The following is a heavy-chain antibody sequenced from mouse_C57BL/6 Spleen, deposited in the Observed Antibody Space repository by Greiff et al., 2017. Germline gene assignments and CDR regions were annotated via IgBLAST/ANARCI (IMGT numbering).Heavy chain of an antibody. CDR3: ARYGYYAMDY. CDR2: INPSNGGT. V-gene: IGHV1-53*01. J-gene: IGHJ4*01. D-gene: IGHD1-1*01. CDR1: GYTFTSYW. Sequence: VQLQQPGTELVKPGASVKLSCKASGYTFTSYWMHWVKQRPGQGLEWIGNINPSNGGTNYNEQFQSKATLTVDNSSSTAYMQLSSMTSEDSAVDYCARYGYYAMDYWGQGTSVTVSS.